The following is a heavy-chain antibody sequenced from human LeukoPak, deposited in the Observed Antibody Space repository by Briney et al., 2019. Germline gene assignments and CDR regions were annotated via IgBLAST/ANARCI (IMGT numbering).Heavy chain of an antibody. CDR3: ARQMTTLTMGRTFDK. CDR1: GDSFTGYY. D-gene: IGHD4-17*01. J-gene: IGHJ3*02. V-gene: IGHV4-59*01. CDR2: VYYSGSET. Sequence: SETLSLTCSVSGDSFTGYYWNWVRQPPGKGLEWIGYVYYSGSETDSNPSLKSRVTMSVDSSKNQFSLKLNPVSAADTAVYYCARQMTTLTMGRTFDKWGQGTTVIVSS.